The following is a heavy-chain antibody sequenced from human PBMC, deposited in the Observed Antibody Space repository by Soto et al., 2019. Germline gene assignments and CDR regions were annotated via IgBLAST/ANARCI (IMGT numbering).Heavy chain of an antibody. CDR2: ISSSSSTI. Sequence: EVQLVESGGGLVQPGGSLRLSCAASGFTFSSYSMNWVRQAPGKGLEWVSYISSSSSTIYYADSVKGRFTISRDNAKNSLYLQMNSLRDEDTAVYYCARDRYYYGSGTFDYLGQGTLFTVSS. J-gene: IGHJ4*02. V-gene: IGHV3-48*02. D-gene: IGHD3-10*01. CDR3: ARDRYYYGSGTFDY. CDR1: GFTFSSYS.